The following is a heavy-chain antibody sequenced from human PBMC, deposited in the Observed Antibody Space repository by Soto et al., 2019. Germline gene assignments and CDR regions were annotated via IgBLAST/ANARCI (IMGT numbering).Heavy chain of an antibody. CDR1: GFTFSSYG. V-gene: IGHV3-30*18. CDR2: ISYDGSNK. Sequence: GGSLRLSCAASGFTFSSYGMHWVRQAPGKGLEWVAVISYDGSNKYYADSVRGRFTISRDNSKNTLYLQMNSLRAEDTALYYCAKDNCISTSCYRLYNWFDPWGQGTLVTVSS. D-gene: IGHD2-2*01. J-gene: IGHJ5*02. CDR3: AKDNCISTSCYRLYNWFDP.